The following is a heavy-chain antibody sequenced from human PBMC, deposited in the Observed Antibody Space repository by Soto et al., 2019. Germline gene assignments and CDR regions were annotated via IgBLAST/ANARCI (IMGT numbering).Heavy chain of an antibody. CDR1: GYTFTNYA. V-gene: IGHV1-3*01. CDR2: INAGNGNT. Sequence: QVQLVQSGAEVKKPGASVRVSCKASGYTFTNYAMHWVRQAPGQSLEWMGWINAGNGNTKYLQKFQDRVTITRDTCASTAYMELSSLRFEDTAVYYCASGVGQFDYWGQGTRVTVSS. CDR3: ASGVGQFDY. J-gene: IGHJ4*02. D-gene: IGHD3-3*01.